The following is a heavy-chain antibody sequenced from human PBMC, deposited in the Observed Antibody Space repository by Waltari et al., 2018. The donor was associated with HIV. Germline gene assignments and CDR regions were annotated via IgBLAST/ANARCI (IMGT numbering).Heavy chain of an antibody. CDR3: ARSPTAMATFDY. Sequence: EVQLVESGGGLVQPGGSLRLSCAASGFTFSSYWMSWVRQAPGKGRGWVANIKQDGSEKYYVDSVKGRFTISRDNAKNSLYLQMNSLRAEDTAVYYCARSPTAMATFDYWGQGTLVTVSS. V-gene: IGHV3-7*01. J-gene: IGHJ4*02. CDR2: IKQDGSEK. CDR1: GFTFSSYW. D-gene: IGHD5-18*01.